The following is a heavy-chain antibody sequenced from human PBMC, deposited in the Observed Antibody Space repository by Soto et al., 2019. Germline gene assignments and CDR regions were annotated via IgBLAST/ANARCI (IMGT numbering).Heavy chain of an antibody. Sequence: EVQLVESGGGLVQPGGSLRLSCAASGFTFSDHYMDWVRQAPGKGLEWIARSRNRQKRYVSQYAASVEGRFTISRSDSQNSLFLQMNGQKTEDTAVYFCPSPQRTGSAWSSYWGQGTRVTVSS. CDR2: SRNRQKRYVS. CDR1: GFTFSDHY. J-gene: IGHJ4*02. D-gene: IGHD6-19*01. CDR3: PSPQRTGSAWSSY. V-gene: IGHV3-72*01.